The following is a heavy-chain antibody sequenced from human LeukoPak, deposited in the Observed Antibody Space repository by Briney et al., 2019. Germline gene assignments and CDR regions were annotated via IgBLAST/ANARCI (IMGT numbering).Heavy chain of an antibody. V-gene: IGHV6-1*01. D-gene: IGHD4-11*01. J-gene: IGHJ6*02. Sequence: SQTLSLTCAISGDSVSSTNAAWTWFRQSPSRGLERLGRTYYTSRWNNHYAVSVKSRITINPDTSKNQFSLQLNSVTPEDTAVYYCARQVTPGYGMDVWGQGSTVTVSS. CDR3: ARQVTPGYGMDV. CDR1: GDSVSSTNAA. CDR2: TYYTSRWNN.